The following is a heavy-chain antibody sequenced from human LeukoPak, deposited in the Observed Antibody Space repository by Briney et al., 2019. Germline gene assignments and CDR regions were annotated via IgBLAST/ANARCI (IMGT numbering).Heavy chain of an antibody. CDR3: TRDRWGGDYTSRGMDV. Sequence: SVKVSCKDSGGTFSSYSISWVRQAPRQGLEWMGGIIPLFNTPNYAQKFQGRVSITADKSTNTTYMELSSLTSEDTAVYYCTRDRWGGDYTSRGMDVWGKGTTVTISS. CDR2: IIPLFNTP. D-gene: IGHD4-17*01. CDR1: GGTFSSYS. V-gene: IGHV1-69*06. J-gene: IGHJ6*04.